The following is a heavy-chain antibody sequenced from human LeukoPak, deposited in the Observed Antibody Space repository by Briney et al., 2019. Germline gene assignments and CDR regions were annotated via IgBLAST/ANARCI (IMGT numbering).Heavy chain of an antibody. D-gene: IGHD3-22*01. CDR1: GFTFSSYE. CDR2: ISSSGRTI. V-gene: IGHV3-48*03. CDR3: ARVGSMIGRNFDY. Sequence: GGSLRLSCAASGFTFSSYEMNWVRQAPGKGLEWVSSISSSGRTIYYADSVKGRFTISRDNAKNSLYLQMNSLRAEGTAVYYCARVGSMIGRNFDYWGQGTLVTVSS. J-gene: IGHJ4*02.